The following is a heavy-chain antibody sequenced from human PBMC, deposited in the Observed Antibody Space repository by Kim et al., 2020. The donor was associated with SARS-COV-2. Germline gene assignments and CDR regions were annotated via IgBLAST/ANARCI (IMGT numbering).Heavy chain of an antibody. CDR3: ANLRRYCGGDCYDDAFDI. D-gene: IGHD2-21*02. CDR1: GGSISSYY. V-gene: IGHV4-59*01. Sequence: SETLSLTCTVSGGSISSYYWSWIRQPPGKGLEWIGYIYYSGSTNYNPSLKSRVTISEDTSKNQFSLKLSSVTAADTAVYYCANLRRYCGGDCYDDAFDIWGQGTMVTVSS. CDR2: IYYSGST. J-gene: IGHJ3*02.